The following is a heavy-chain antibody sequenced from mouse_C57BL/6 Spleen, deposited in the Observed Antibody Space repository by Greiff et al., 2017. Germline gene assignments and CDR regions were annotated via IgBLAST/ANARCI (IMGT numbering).Heavy chain of an antibody. CDR2: IWSGGST. CDR3: ARRKGECGEGMDY. Sequence: VKLQESGPGLVQPSQSLSITCTVSGFSLTSYGVHWVRQSPGKGLEWLGVIWSGGSTDYNAAFISRLSISKDNSKSQVFFKMNRLQADDTAIYYCARRKGECGEGMDYWGQGTSVTVSS. J-gene: IGHJ4*01. D-gene: IGHD6-1*01. V-gene: IGHV2-2*01. CDR1: GFSLTSYG.